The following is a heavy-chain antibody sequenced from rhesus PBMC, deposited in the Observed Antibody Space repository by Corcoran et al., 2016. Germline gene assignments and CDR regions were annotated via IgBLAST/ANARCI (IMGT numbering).Heavy chain of an antibody. CDR3: ARGAVWNYGYWYFDL. J-gene: IGHJ2*01. Sequence: QVQLQESGPGLVKPSETLSLTCAVSGYSISSNYWSWIRQPPGKGLEWIGYIYGSSGTNYYNPSLKSRVTISTDTSKTQFSLKLSSVTAADTAVYYCARGAVWNYGYWYFDLWGPGTPITISS. D-gene: IGHD1-26*01. CDR2: IYGSSGTN. CDR1: GYSISSNY. V-gene: IGHV4-147*01.